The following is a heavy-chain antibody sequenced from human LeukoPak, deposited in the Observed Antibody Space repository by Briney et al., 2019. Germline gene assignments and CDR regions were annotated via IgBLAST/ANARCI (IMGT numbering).Heavy chain of an antibody. Sequence: SETLSLTCTVSGGSISSYYWSWIRQPAGKGLEWIGRIYTSGSTNYNPSLRSRVTMSVDTSKNQFSLKLSSVTAADTAVYHCARCAFWSGYADWVDPWGQGTLVTVSS. D-gene: IGHD3-3*01. CDR1: GGSISSYY. CDR3: ARCAFWSGYADWVDP. CDR2: IYTSGST. J-gene: IGHJ5*02. V-gene: IGHV4-4*07.